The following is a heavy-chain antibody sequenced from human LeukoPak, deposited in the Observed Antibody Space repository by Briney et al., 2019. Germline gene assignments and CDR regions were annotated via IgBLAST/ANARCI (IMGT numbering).Heavy chain of an antibody. D-gene: IGHD3-9*01. J-gene: IGHJ4*02. CDR2: ISYDGSNK. CDR1: GFTFSSYA. Sequence: GGYLRLSCAASGFTFSSYAMHWVRQAPGQGLQWVAGISYDGSNKYYEDSVKVRFTISRDNSKNTQSLQMNSLRAEDRAVYYCASDILTGSTTDYWGQGTLVTVSS. CDR3: ASDILTGSTTDY. V-gene: IGHV3-30*04.